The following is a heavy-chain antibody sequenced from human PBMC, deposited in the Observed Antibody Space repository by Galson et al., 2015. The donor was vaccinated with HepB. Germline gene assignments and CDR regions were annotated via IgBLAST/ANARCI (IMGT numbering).Heavy chain of an antibody. Sequence: SLRLSCAASGFTFSSYGMHWVRQAPGKGLEWVAVISHDGSDKYYTDSVKGRFTISRDNSKNTLYLQMNSLRAEDTAVYYCAKGAKCTSTSCYGGGWFDPWGQGTVVTVSS. CDR2: ISHDGSDK. J-gene: IGHJ5*02. D-gene: IGHD2-2*01. CDR3: AKGAKCTSTSCYGGGWFDP. CDR1: GFTFSSYG. V-gene: IGHV3-30*18.